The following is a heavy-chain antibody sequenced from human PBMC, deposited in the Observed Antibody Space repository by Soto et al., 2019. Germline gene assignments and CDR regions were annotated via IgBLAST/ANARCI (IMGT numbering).Heavy chain of an antibody. V-gene: IGHV3-7*01. CDR1: RFTFSSYW. J-gene: IGHJ6*03. CDR3: ARDATVSYYYMDV. Sequence: GGSVRLSCTASRFTFSSYWMSWVRQAPGKGLEWVANIKQDGSEKYYVDSVKGRFTISRDNAKNSLYLQMNSLRAEDTAVYYCARDATVSYYYMDVWGKGTTVTVSS. CDR2: IKQDGSEK. D-gene: IGHD4-4*01.